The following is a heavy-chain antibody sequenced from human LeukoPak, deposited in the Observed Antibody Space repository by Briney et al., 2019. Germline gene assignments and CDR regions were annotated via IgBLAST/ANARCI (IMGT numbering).Heavy chain of an antibody. J-gene: IGHJ3*01. Sequence: PGGSLRLSCAASGLSFRSCWMHWVRQAPGKELVWVSRINGDGSTTNYADSVRGRFTISRDHAKNTLYLQMNSLRADDSAVYFCASLVGGYYPPVEAFDVWGQGTMVTVSS. CDR2: INGDGSTT. CDR1: GLSFRSCW. V-gene: IGHV3-74*01. D-gene: IGHD3-3*01. CDR3: ASLVGGYYPPVEAFDV.